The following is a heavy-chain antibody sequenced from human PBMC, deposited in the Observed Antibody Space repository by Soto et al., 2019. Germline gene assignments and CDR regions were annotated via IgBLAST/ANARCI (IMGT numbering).Heavy chain of an antibody. J-gene: IGHJ4*02. CDR2: IDWDDDK. CDR1: GFSLSTSGMC. Sequence: SGPTLVNPTQTPTLTCTFSGFSLSTSGMCVNWIRQPPGKALEWLARIDWDDDKYYSTSLKTRLTISKDTSKNQVVLIMTNMDPVDTATYYCARIAMGTAQYAFDYWGQGTLVTVSS. CDR3: ARIAMGTAQYAFDY. D-gene: IGHD2-21*02. V-gene: IGHV2-70*11.